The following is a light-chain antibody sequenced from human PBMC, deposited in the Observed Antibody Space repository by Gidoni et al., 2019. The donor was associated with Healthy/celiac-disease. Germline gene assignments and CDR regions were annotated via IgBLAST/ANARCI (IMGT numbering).Light chain of an antibody. J-gene: IGKJ2*01. CDR2: AAS. CDR3: QQSYSTPPYT. V-gene: IGKV1-39*01. CDR1: QSISSY. Sequence: DLQMTQSPSSLSASVGDRVTITCRASQSISSYLNLYQQKPGKAPKLLIYAASSLQSGVPSRYSGSGSGTDFTLTISSLQPEDFATYYCQQSYSTPPYTFGQGTKLEIK.